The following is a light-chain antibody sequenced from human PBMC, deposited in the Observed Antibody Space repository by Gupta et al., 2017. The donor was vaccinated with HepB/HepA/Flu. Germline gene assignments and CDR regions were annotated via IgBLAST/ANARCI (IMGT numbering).Light chain of an antibody. CDR3: AAWDDSLRGPL. J-gene: IGLJ3*02. Sequence: QSVLTQSPSASGTPGQRVTISCSGSSSNIGSNYVYWYQQLPGTAPKLLLHRNNQRPSGVPDRFSGSKSGTSASLAISGLRSEDESVYFCAAWDDSLRGPLFGGGTKLTVL. V-gene: IGLV1-47*01. CDR2: RNN. CDR1: SSNIGSNY.